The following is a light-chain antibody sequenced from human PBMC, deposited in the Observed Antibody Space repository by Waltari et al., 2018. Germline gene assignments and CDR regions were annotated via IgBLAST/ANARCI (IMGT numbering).Light chain of an antibody. CDR1: RPNIGHNY. CDR2: ENT. CDR3: GTWDSSLSGAV. J-gene: IGLJ7*01. V-gene: IGLV1-51*02. Sequence: QSVLTQPPSVSAAPGQRVTISCPGVRPNIGHNYVSWYRHFPGTAPKLRIYENTERPSGIPGRFSGSKSGTSATLDITGLQAGDEADYYCGTWDSSLSGAVFGGGTHLTVL.